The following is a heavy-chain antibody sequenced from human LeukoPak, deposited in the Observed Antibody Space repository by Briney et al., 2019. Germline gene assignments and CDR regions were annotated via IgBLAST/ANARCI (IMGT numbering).Heavy chain of an antibody. Sequence: PGRSLRLSCAASGFTFSSYAMHWVRQAPGKGLEWVAVISYDGTNKYYADSVKGRFTISRDNSKNTLYLQMNSLRAEDTAVYYCAKCPNPMYSSGWYWGGAFDIWGQGTMVTVSS. CDR2: ISYDGTNK. CDR3: AKCPNPMYSSGWYWGGAFDI. V-gene: IGHV3-30-3*02. J-gene: IGHJ3*02. CDR1: GFTFSSYA. D-gene: IGHD6-19*01.